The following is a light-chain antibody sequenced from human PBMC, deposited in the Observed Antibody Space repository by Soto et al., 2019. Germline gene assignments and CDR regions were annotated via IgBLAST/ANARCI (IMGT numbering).Light chain of an antibody. CDR1: SSDVGGYNY. Sequence: QSALTQPASVSGSPGQSITISCTGTSSDVGGYNYVSWYQQHPGKAPKVMIYEVSNRPSGVSNRFSGSKSGNTASLTISGLQAEEEADYYCSSYTTSSSWVFGGGTKLTVL. CDR2: EVS. J-gene: IGLJ3*02. CDR3: SSYTTSSSWV. V-gene: IGLV2-14*01.